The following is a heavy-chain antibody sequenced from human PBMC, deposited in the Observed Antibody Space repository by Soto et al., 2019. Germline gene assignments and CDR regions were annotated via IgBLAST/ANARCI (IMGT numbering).Heavy chain of an antibody. CDR1: GYTFSGYN. CDR2: INPNSGDT. D-gene: IGHD2-21*01. CDR3: ARDLLWSAQKPIDF. Sequence: GASVKVSCKASGYTFSGYNMHWVRQAPGQGLEWMGWINPNSGDTNFARKFQGRVTLTRDTSIGTAYMELTNLTSDDTAVYYCARDLLWSAQKPIDFWGQGPLVTVST. V-gene: IGHV1-2*02. J-gene: IGHJ4*02.